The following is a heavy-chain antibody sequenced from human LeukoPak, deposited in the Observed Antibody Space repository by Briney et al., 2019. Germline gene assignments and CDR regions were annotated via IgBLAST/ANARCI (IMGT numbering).Heavy chain of an antibody. V-gene: IGHV1-2*02. CDR1: GGTFSSYA. Sequence: ASVKVSCKASGGTFSSYAISWVRQAPGQGLEWMGWINPNSGGTNYAQKFQGRVTMTRDTSISTAYMELSRLRSDDTAVYYCARDHGDIVVVPAAIGDDPWGQGTLVTVSS. CDR3: ARDHGDIVVVPAAIGDDP. CDR2: INPNSGGT. D-gene: IGHD2-2*02. J-gene: IGHJ5*02.